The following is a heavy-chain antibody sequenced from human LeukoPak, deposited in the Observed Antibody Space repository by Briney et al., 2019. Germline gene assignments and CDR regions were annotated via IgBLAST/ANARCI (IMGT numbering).Heavy chain of an antibody. CDR2: ISAYNGNT. CDR1: GYTFTSYG. Sequence: ASVKVSCKASGYTFTSYGISWVRQAPGQGLEWMGWISAYNGNTNYAQKLQGRVTMTTDTSTSTAYMELRSLRSDDTAVYYCARGGLPTVTPRYSWFDPWGQGTLVTVSS. V-gene: IGHV1-18*01. J-gene: IGHJ5*02. CDR3: ARGGLPTVTPRYSWFDP. D-gene: IGHD4-11*01.